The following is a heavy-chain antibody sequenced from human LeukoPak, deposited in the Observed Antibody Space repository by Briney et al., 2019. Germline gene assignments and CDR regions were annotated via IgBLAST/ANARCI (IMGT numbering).Heavy chain of an antibody. CDR1: GYTFTGYY. V-gene: IGHV1-2*02. CDR3: ARSLAVAPDAFDI. J-gene: IGHJ3*02. CDR2: INPNSGGT. D-gene: IGHD6-19*01. Sequence: ASVKVSCKAFGYTFTGYYMHWVRQAPGQGLEWMGWINPNSGGTNYAQKFQGRVTMTRDTSISTAYMELSRLRSDDTAVYYCARSLAVAPDAFDIWGQGTMVTVSS.